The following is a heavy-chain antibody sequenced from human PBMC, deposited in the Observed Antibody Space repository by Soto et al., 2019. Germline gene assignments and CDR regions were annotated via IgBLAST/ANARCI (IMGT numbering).Heavy chain of an antibody. CDR2: INPNSGGT. V-gene: IGHV1-2*04. CDR1: GYTFTGYY. J-gene: IGHJ4*02. Sequence: ASVKVSCKASGYTFTGYYMHWVRQAPGQGLEWMGWINPNSGGTNYAQKFQGWVTMTRDTSISTAYMELSRLRSEDTAVYYCARALSDSSGYYYDYWGQGTLVTVSS. CDR3: ARALSDSSGYYYDY. D-gene: IGHD3-22*01.